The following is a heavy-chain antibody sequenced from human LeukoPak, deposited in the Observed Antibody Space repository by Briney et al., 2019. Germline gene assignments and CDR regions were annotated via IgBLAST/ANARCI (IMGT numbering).Heavy chain of an antibody. CDR2: IIPIFGTA. V-gene: IGHV1-69*13. J-gene: IGHJ6*04. CDR3: ARDPPGVPAAAYYYYGMDV. Sequence: ASVKVSCKASGGTFSSYAISWVRQAPGQGLEWMGGIIPIFGTANYAQKFQGRVTITADESTSTAYMELRSLRSEDTAVYYCARDPPGVPAAAYYYYGMDVWGKGTTVTVSS. CDR1: GGTFSSYA. D-gene: IGHD2-2*01.